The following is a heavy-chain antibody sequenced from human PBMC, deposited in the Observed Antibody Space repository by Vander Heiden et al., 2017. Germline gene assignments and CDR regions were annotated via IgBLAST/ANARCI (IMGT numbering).Heavy chain of an antibody. J-gene: IGHJ6*02. CDR3: ARRGYQLLYPNYYYYYGMDV. CDR1: GFTVSSNY. V-gene: IGHV3-53*02. CDR2: IYSGGST. Sequence: EVQLVETGGGLIQPGGSLRLSCAASGFTVSSNYMSWVRQAPGKGLEWVSVIYSGGSTYYADSVKGRFTISRDNSKNTLYLQMNSLRAEDTAVYYCARRGYQLLYPNYYYYYGMDVWGQGTTVTVSS. D-gene: IGHD2-2*02.